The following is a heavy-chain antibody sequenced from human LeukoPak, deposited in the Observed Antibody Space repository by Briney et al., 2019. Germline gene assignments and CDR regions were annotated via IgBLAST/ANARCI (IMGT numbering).Heavy chain of an antibody. Sequence: PGGSLRLSCAASGFIFRSYAMSWVRQAPGKGLEWVANIKQDGSEKYYVDSVKGRFTISRDNAKNSLYLQMNSLRAEDTAVYYCARDIRMDVWGKGTTVTVSS. J-gene: IGHJ6*03. V-gene: IGHV3-7*01. CDR3: ARDIRMDV. CDR1: GFIFRSYA. CDR2: IKQDGSEK.